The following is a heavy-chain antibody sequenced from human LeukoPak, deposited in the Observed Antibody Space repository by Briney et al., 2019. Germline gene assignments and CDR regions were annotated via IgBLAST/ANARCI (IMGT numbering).Heavy chain of an antibody. CDR1: GGSISSYY. Sequence: PSETLSLTCTVSGGSISSYYWSWIRQPPGKGLEWIGYIYYSGSTNYNPSLKSRVTMSVDTSKNQFSLKLSSVTAADTAVYYCARELYDFWSGFDYWGQGTLVTVSS. V-gene: IGHV4-59*12. J-gene: IGHJ4*02. D-gene: IGHD3-3*01. CDR3: ARELYDFWSGFDY. CDR2: IYYSGST.